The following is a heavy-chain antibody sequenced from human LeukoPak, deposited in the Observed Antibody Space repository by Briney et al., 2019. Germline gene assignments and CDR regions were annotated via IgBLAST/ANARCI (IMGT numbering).Heavy chain of an antibody. CDR3: VRGSPGYSSSWHAY. CDR1: GFTFSNFW. CDR2: IKQDETEK. D-gene: IGHD6-13*01. V-gene: IGHV3-7*01. Sequence: GGSLRLSCTASGFTFSNFWMGWVRQAPGKGLEWVANIKQDETEKFYLGSVKGRFTISRDDAKNTMYLQMNSLRAEDTAMYYCVRGSPGYSSSWHAYWGQGTLVTVSS. J-gene: IGHJ4*02.